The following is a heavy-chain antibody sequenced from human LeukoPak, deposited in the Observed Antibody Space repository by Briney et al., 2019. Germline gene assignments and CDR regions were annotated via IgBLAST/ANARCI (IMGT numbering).Heavy chain of an antibody. CDR1: GFTFSGSA. CDR3: TRDSGTYNWLDP. D-gene: IGHD1-26*01. J-gene: IGHJ5*02. CDR2: IDKKDDFYAT. V-gene: IGHV3-73*01. Sequence: TGGSLKLSCAASGFTFSGSAIHWVRQSSGKGLEWVGHIDKKDDFYATTSAASVTGRFTISRDDSKNTAYLQMNSLETEDTALYYCTRDSGTYNWLDPWGQGTLVTVSS.